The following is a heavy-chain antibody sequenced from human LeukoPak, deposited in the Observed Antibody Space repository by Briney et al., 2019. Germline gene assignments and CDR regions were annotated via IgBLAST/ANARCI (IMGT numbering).Heavy chain of an antibody. CDR1: GFTFSSYE. V-gene: IGHV3-48*03. J-gene: IGHJ4*02. CDR3: ATWWATVDGDY. Sequence: GGSLRLSCVASGFTFSSYEMNWVRQAPGKGLEWISYISSGGGDKYYADSVKGRFTISRDKAKNSLYLQMDSLTAEDTAVYYCATWWATVDGDYWGQGTLVTVSS. CDR2: ISSGGGDK. D-gene: IGHD4-23*01.